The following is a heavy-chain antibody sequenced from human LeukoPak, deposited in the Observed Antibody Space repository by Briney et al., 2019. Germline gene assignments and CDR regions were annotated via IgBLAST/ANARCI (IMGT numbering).Heavy chain of an antibody. CDR1: GGSFGGYY. Sequence: PSETLSLTCAVYGGSFGGYYWSWIRQPPGKGLEWIGEINHSGSTNYNPSLKSRVTISVDTSKNQFSLKLSSVTAADTAVYYCARSFRYSAVAGRASFDPWGQGTLVTVSS. CDR3: ARSFRYSAVAGRASFDP. J-gene: IGHJ5*02. CDR2: INHSGST. V-gene: IGHV4-34*01. D-gene: IGHD6-19*01.